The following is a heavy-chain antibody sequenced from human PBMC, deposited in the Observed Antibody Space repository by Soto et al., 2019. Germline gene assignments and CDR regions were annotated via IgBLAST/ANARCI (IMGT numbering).Heavy chain of an antibody. CDR1: GYSFSNYG. Sequence: ASVKVSCKASGYSFSNYGISWVREAPGQGLEWMGWISAYNGNTNYAQSLQGRVTMTTDTSTSTAYMELWSLRSDDTAVYYCARQENPAYGMDVWGQGTTVTVSS. V-gene: IGHV1-18*01. CDR2: ISAYNGNT. CDR3: ARQENPAYGMDV. J-gene: IGHJ6*02. D-gene: IGHD2-15*01.